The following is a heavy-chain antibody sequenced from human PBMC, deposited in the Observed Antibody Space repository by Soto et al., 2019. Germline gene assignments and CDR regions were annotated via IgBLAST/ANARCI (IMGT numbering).Heavy chain of an antibody. CDR2: ISGSGGST. Sequence: GSLRLSCAASGFTFSSYAMSWVRQAPGKGLEWVSAISGSGGSTYYADSVKGRFTISRDNSKNTLYLQMNSLRAEDTAVYYCARDLEFTAAGTTPTDYYYYGMDVWGQGTTVTVSS. D-gene: IGHD6-13*01. V-gene: IGHV3-23*01. CDR1: GFTFSSYA. J-gene: IGHJ6*02. CDR3: ARDLEFTAAGTTPTDYYYYGMDV.